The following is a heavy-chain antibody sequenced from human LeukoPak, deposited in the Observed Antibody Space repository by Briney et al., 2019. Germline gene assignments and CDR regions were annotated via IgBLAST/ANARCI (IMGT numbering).Heavy chain of an antibody. CDR2: INDYNGNT. CDR1: GYTYSSYV. Sequence: ASVKVSCKTSGYTYSSYVFTWVRQAPGQGLEWLGWINDYNGNTKIADGFQGRVTMTRDTSTSTAYLVMGGIRSDNTAVYYCARVRSLDNDFWNDHFSVNWFDPWGQGTLVTVSS. D-gene: IGHD3/OR15-3a*01. CDR3: ARVRSLDNDFWNDHFSVNWFDP. J-gene: IGHJ5*02. V-gene: IGHV1-18*01.